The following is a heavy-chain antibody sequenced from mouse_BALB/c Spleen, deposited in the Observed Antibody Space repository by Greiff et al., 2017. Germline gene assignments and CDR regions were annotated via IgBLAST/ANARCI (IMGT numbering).Heavy chain of an antibody. CDR3: ARGGYGYWYFDV. CDR1: GYTFTSYW. D-gene: IGHD2-14*01. CDR2: INPSTGYT. J-gene: IGHJ1*01. Sequence: QVQLKQSGAELAKPGASVKMSCKASGYTFTSYWMHWVKQRPGQGLEWIGYINPSTGYTEYNQKFKDKATLTADKSSSTAYMQLSSLTSEDSAVYYCARGGYGYWYFDVWGAGTTVTVSS. V-gene: IGHV1-7*01.